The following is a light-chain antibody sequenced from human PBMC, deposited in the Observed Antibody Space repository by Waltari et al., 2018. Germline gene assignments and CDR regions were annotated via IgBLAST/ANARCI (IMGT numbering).Light chain of an antibody. V-gene: IGKV1-5*03. CDR1: QSIMSW. CDR3: QQYNTDYT. CDR2: KAS. J-gene: IGKJ2*01. Sequence: DVQMTQSPSTLSASVGDTVSITCRASQSIMSWLAWYQQKAGKAPKVLISKASTLESGVTSRFSGSESETEFTLTISNLQPDDFATYYCQQYNTDYTFGQGTILEIK.